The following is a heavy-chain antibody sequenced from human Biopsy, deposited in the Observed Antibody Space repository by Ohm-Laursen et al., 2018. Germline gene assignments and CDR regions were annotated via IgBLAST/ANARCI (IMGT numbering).Heavy chain of an antibody. CDR2: ISWSSDSI. CDR3: TKNTQWEGSGYLDAFHI. CDR1: GFRFDNTG. D-gene: IGHD3-22*01. J-gene: IGHJ3*02. V-gene: IGHV3-9*01. Sequence: SLRLSCAASGFRFDNTGMHWVRQGPGKGLEWVAGISWSSDSITYAKSVKGRFTISRDNGENSLYLQMNSLRPEDTALYYCTKNTQWEGSGYLDAFHIWGHGAMVTVSS.